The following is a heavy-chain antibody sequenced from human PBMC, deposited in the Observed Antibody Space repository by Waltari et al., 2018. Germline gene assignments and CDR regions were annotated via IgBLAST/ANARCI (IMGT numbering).Heavy chain of an antibody. CDR1: GGTFSSSA. CDR3: ARSIAAAFGCYYFDY. D-gene: IGHD6-13*01. Sequence: QVQLVQSGAEVKKPGSSVKVSCKASGGTFSSSAISWVRQAPGQGLEWMGGIIPIFGTANYAQKFQGRVTITADESTSTAYMELSSLRSEDTAVYYCARSIAAAFGCYYFDYWGQGTLVTVSS. J-gene: IGHJ4*02. V-gene: IGHV1-69*12. CDR2: IIPIFGTA.